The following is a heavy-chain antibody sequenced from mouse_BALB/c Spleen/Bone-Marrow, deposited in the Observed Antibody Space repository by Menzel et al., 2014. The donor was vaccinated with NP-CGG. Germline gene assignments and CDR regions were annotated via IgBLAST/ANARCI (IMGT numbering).Heavy chain of an antibody. J-gene: IGHJ3*01. Sequence: VQLQQSGPELMKSGAPVKISCKATGYTFSSYWIEWVKQRPGHGLERIGEILPGSGNTLYNEKFKGKATFTADATPNTAYMQLSSLTSEDSAVYYCTRQGFACRGQGTLVTVSA. V-gene: IGHV1-9*01. CDR3: TRQGFAC. CDR1: GYTFSSYW. CDR2: ILPGSGNT.